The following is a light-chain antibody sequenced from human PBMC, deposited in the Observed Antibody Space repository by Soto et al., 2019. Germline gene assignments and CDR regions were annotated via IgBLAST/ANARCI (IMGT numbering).Light chain of an antibody. CDR1: SSDVGGYNY. J-gene: IGLJ3*02. CDR2: EVF. Sequence: QAVVTQPPSASGSPGQSVTISCAGTSSDVGGYNYVSWYQKHPGKAPKLLIYEVFQRPSGVPDRFSGSKSGDTASLTVSGLQAEDEADYYCAVWDDSLTGWVFGGGTKLTVL. CDR3: AVWDDSLTGWV. V-gene: IGLV2-8*01.